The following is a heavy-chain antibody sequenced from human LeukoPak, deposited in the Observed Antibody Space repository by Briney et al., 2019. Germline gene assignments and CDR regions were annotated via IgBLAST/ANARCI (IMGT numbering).Heavy chain of an antibody. J-gene: IGHJ4*02. CDR1: GFTFSSYG. D-gene: IGHD6-19*01. CDR3: AGFSGWYQGIGY. V-gene: IGHV3-30*03. Sequence: GGSLRLSCAASGFTFSSYGMHWVRQAPGKGLEWVAVISYDGSNKYYADSVKGRFTISRDNSKNTLYLQMNSLRAEDTAVYYCAGFSGWYQGIGYWGQGTLVTVSS. CDR2: ISYDGSNK.